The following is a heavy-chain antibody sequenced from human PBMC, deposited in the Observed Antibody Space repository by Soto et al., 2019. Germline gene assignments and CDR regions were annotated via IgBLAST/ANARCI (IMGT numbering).Heavy chain of an antibody. V-gene: IGHV5-51*01. CDR1: GYSFTSYW. D-gene: IGHD3-10*01. CDR3: AGGGVRGVVTRTRDYYGMDV. J-gene: IGHJ6*02. CDR2: IFPGDSDT. Sequence: CKASGYSFTSYWIGWVRQMPGKGLEWLGIIFPGDSDTRYSPSFQGQVTISADKSISTAYLQWSSLKASDTAMYYCAGGGVRGVVTRTRDYYGMDVWGQGTTVTVSS.